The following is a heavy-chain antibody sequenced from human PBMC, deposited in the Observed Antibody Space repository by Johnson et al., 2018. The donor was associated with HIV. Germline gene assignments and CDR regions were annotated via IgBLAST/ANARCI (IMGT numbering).Heavy chain of an antibody. CDR1: GFTVDDYA. CDR3: ARGQIAARWSDALHF. D-gene: IGHD6-6*01. CDR2: ISWNSGSI. V-gene: IGHV3-9*01. Sequence: EVQLVESGGGLVQPGRSLRLSCAASGFTVDDYAMHWVRQAPGKGLEWVSGISWNSGSIGYADSVKGRFTISRDNSKNTLYLVINRVRPEDTAVYYCARGQIAARWSDALHFWGQGTKVTISS. J-gene: IGHJ3*01.